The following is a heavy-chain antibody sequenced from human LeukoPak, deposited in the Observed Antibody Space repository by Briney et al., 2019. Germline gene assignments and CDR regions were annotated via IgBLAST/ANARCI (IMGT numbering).Heavy chain of an antibody. CDR2: IYYSGST. D-gene: IGHD3-10*01. CDR1: GGSISSSSYY. V-gene: IGHV4-39*01. Sequence: PSETLSLTCTVSGGSISSSSYYWGWIRQPPGKGLEWVGSIYYSGSTYYNPSLESRVTISVDTSKNQFSLKLSSVTAADTAVYYCARHSSTMVRGVIFLRYYYYMDVWGKGTTVTVSS. CDR3: ARHSSTMVRGVIFLRYYYYMDV. J-gene: IGHJ6*03.